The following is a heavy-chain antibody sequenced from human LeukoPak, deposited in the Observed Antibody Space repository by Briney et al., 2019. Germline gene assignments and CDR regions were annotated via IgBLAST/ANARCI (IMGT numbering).Heavy chain of an antibody. J-gene: IGHJ5*02. V-gene: IGHV4-39*07. CDR3: ARGGFDP. CDR2: IYYSGST. Sequence: GLEWIGSIYYSGSTYYNPSLKSRVTISVDTSKNQFSLKLSSVTAADTAVYYCARGGFDPWGQGTLVTVSS.